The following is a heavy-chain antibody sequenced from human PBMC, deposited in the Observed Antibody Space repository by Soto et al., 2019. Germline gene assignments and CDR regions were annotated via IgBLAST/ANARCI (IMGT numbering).Heavy chain of an antibody. CDR2: ISGSGGST. J-gene: IGHJ6*03. V-gene: IGHV3-23*01. D-gene: IGHD4-4*01. CDR1: GFTFSSYA. CDR3: AKTKAYSTVLFLPLYYYMDV. Sequence: GGSLRLSCAASGFTFSSYAMSWVRQAPGKGLEWVSAISGSGGSTYYANSVKGRFTISRDNSKNTLYLQMNSLRAEDTAVYYCAKTKAYSTVLFLPLYYYMDVWGKGTTVTVSS.